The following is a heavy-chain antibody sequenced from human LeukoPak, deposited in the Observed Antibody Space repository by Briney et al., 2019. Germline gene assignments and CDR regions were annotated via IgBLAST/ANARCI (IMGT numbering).Heavy chain of an antibody. D-gene: IGHD6-19*01. CDR2: ISPSGSAI. CDR3: ARVAGTGHFDF. Sequence: GGSLRLSCAASGFTFSSYSLNWVRQAPGKGLEWVSYISPSGSAIYYADSVKGRFTISRDNSKNTLYLQMNSLRAEDTAVYYCARVAGTGHFDFWGQGTLVTVSS. J-gene: IGHJ4*02. V-gene: IGHV3-48*01. CDR1: GFTFSSYS.